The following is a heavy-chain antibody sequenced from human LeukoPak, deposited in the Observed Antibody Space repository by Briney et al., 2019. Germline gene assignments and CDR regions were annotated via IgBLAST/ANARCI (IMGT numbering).Heavy chain of an antibody. V-gene: IGHV1-69*01. D-gene: IGHD6-13*01. CDR3: ARDYIAAAGTAFDI. J-gene: IGHJ3*02. CDR2: IIPIFGTA. CDR1: GGTFSSYA. Sequence: SVKASCKASGGTFSSYAISWVRQAPGQGLEWMGGIIPIFGTANYAQKFQGRVTITADESTSTAYMELSSLRSEDTAVYYCARDYIAAAGTAFDIWGQGTMVTVSS.